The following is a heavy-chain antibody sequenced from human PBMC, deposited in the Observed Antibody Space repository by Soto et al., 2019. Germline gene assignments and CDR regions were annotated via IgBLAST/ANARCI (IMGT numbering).Heavy chain of an antibody. CDR3: AKSFTERYSYGLDY. V-gene: IGHV3-30*18. D-gene: IGHD5-18*01. J-gene: IGHJ4*02. CDR1: GFTFSSYG. CDR2: ISYDGSNK. Sequence: QVQLVESGGGVVQPGRSLRLSCAASGFTFSSYGMHWVRQAPGKGLEWVAVISYDGSNKYYADSVKGRFTISRDNSKNTLYLQMNSLRAEDTAVYYCAKSFTERYSYGLDYWGQGTLVTVSS.